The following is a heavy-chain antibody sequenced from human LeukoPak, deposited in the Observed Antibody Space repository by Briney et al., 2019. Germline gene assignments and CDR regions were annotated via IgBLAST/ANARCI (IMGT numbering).Heavy chain of an antibody. V-gene: IGHV4-30-2*01. CDR2: IYHSGST. CDR3: ATSAMGSSWVNDAFDI. D-gene: IGHD6-13*01. Sequence: SETLSLTCAVSGGSISSGGYSWSWIRQPPGKGLEWIGYIYHSGSTYYNPSLKSRVTISVDRSKNQFSLKLSSVTAADTAVYYCATSAMGSSWVNDAFDIWGHGTMVTVSS. CDR1: GGSISSGGYS. J-gene: IGHJ3*02.